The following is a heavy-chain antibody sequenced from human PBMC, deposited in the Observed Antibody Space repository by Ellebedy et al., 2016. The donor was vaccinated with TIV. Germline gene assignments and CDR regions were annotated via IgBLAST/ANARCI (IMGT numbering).Heavy chain of an antibody. V-gene: IGHV4-34*01. D-gene: IGHD3-3*01. CDR2: INHSGST. Sequence: SETLSLTXAVYGGSFSGYYWSWIRQPPGKGLEWIGEINHSGSTNYNPSLKSRVTISVDTSKNQFSLKVRSVTAADTAVYYCARGRSDFWGGHPKVIDYWGQGTLVTVSS. CDR3: ARGRSDFWGGHPKVIDY. CDR1: GGSFSGYY. J-gene: IGHJ4*01.